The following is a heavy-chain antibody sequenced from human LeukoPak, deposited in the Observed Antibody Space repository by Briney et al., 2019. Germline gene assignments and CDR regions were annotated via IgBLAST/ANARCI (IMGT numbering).Heavy chain of an antibody. CDR1: GFTFSSYA. Sequence: GGSLRLSCAASGFTFSSYAMHWVRQAPGKGLEWVAVISYDGSNKYYADSVKGRFTISRDNSKNTLYLQMNSLRAEDTAVYYCASAAETAPGLYYYYYYMDVWGKGTTVTVSS. V-gene: IGHV3-30-3*02. CDR3: ASAAETAPGLYYYYYYMDV. J-gene: IGHJ6*03. CDR2: ISYDGSNK.